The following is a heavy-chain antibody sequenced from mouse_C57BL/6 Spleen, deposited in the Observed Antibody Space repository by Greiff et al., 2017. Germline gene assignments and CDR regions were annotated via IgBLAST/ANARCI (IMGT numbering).Heavy chain of an antibody. V-gene: IGHV1-85*01. CDR3: ARCFKYGSSYSRYFDV. D-gene: IGHD1-1*01. CDR1: GYTFTSYD. J-gene: IGHJ1*03. Sequence: VQLQQSGPELVKPGASVKLSCKASGYTFTSYDINWVKQRPGQGLEWIGWIYPRDGSTKYNEKFKGKATLTVDPSSSTAYMELLRLTSEDSAVYFCARCFKYGSSYSRYFDVWGTGTTVTVSS. CDR2: IYPRDGST.